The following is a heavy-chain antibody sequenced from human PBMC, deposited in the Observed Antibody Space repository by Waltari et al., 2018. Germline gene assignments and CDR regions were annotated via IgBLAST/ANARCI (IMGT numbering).Heavy chain of an antibody. CDR1: GFSFRSST. D-gene: IGHD2-8*01. CDR3: ARNGVGYEYYYMDV. Sequence: EVQLVESGGGLVTPGGSLTLSCAASGFSFRSSTMNWVRQAPGRGLEWIESTTGSGDLIYSADSVRGRVTISRDNAKNSLFLQVNSLRAEDTGIYYCARNGVGYEYYYMDVWGKGTAVTVSS. J-gene: IGHJ6*03. V-gene: IGHV3-21*04. CDR2: TTGSGDLI.